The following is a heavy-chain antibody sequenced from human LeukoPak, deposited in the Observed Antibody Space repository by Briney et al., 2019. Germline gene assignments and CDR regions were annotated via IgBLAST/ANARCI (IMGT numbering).Heavy chain of an antibody. V-gene: IGHV4-34*01. CDR3: ARHGTSGTNLNWFDP. Sequence: PSETLSLTCAVYGGSFSGYYWSWIRQPPGKGLEWIGDVNHSGSTNYNPSLKSRVTISVDTSKNQFSLKLSSVTAADTAVYYCARHGTSGTNLNWFDPWGQGTLVTVSS. D-gene: IGHD1-1*01. CDR2: VNHSGST. CDR1: GGSFSGYY. J-gene: IGHJ5*02.